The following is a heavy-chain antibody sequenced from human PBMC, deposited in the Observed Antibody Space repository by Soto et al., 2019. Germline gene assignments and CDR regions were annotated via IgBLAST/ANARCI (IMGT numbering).Heavy chain of an antibody. CDR2: ISGSGGGT. CDR1: GFAFSNYA. D-gene: IGHD3-10*01. CDR3: AKVSHLLLWPGEPTYMDV. V-gene: IGHV3-23*01. Sequence: EEQLLESGGGSVQPGGSLRLSCEASGFAFSNYAMNWVRQAPGKGLEWVSDISGSGGGTFFADSVRGRFAISRDNPKNMLHLQLNSLRAEDTAMYYCAKVSHLLLWPGEPTYMDVWGKGTPVTVSS. J-gene: IGHJ6*03.